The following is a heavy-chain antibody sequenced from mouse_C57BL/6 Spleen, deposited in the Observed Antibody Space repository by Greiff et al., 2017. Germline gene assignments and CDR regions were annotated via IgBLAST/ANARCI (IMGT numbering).Heavy chain of an antibody. Sequence: EVKVEESGPGLVKPSQSLSLTCSVTGYSITSGYYWNWIRQFPGNKLEWMGYISYDGSNNYNPSLKNRISITRDTSKNQFFLKLNSVTTEDTATYYCARADDYDSYYYAMDYWGQGTSVTVSS. CDR2: ISYDGSN. D-gene: IGHD2-4*01. CDR1: GYSITSGYY. V-gene: IGHV3-6*01. CDR3: ARADDYDSYYYAMDY. J-gene: IGHJ4*01.